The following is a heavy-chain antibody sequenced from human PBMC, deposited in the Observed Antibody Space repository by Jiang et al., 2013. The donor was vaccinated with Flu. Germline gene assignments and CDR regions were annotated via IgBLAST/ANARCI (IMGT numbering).Heavy chain of an antibody. CDR1: GFSFGDYA. J-gene: IGHJ4*02. D-gene: IGHD3-16*01. CDR3: ARDLVRDIILIPATSFDY. CDR2: IRNKLYRGTT. V-gene: IGHV3-49*03. Sequence: QLLESGGGLVQPGRSLRLSCTASGFSFGDYAVNWLRQAPGKGLEWVGFIRNKLYRGTTDYAASVKGRFTISRDDSKSIAYLQMSSLKTEDTAVYYCARDLVRDIILIPATSFDYWGQGALVTVSS.